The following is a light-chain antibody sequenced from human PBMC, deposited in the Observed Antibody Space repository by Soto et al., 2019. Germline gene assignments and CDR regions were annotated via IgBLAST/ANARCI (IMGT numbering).Light chain of an antibody. CDR3: HHDYSYPYT. J-gene: IGKJ2*01. V-gene: IGKV1-5*01. CDR1: QSISSW. Sequence: DIQMTQSPSTLSASVGDRVTITCRASQSISSWLAWYQQKPGKAPKLLIYDASSLESGVPSRFSCSGSGTEFTLTIISLQPDDFATYYYHHDYSYPYTFGQGTKLEIK. CDR2: DAS.